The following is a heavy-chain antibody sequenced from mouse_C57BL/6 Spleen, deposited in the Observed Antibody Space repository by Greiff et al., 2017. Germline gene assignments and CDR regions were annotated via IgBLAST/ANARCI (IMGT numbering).Heavy chain of an antibody. CDR2: ISYDGSN. J-gene: IGHJ3*01. Sequence: ESGPGLVKPSQSLSLTCSVTGYSITSGYYWNWIRQFPGNKLEWMGYISYDGSNNYNPSLKNRISITRDTSKNQFFLKLNSVTTEDTATYYCAREGDYYGSSYPFAYWGQGTLVTVSA. V-gene: IGHV3-6*01. CDR3: AREGDYYGSSYPFAY. CDR1: GYSITSGYY. D-gene: IGHD1-1*01.